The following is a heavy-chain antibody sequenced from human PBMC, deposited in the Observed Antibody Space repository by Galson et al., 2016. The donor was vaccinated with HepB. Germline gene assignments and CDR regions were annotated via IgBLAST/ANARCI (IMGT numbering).Heavy chain of an antibody. D-gene: IGHD3-10*01. CDR1: GNTFRNDW. CDR3: STGAGGSRSDRFYFDY. Sequence: LRLTCAASGNTFRNDWMSCGRQAPGQGPEWLGRISSRSQGGARDYAAPVKRRFTISRDDSKNILYLQMNRLKTEDTAVYYCSTGAGGSRSDRFYFDYWGQGALVAVSS. J-gene: IGHJ4*02. V-gene: IGHV3-15*01. CDR2: ISSRSQGGAR.